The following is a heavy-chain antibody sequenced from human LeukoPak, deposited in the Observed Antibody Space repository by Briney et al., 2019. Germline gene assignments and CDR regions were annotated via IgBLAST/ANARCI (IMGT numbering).Heavy chain of an antibody. V-gene: IGHV3-66*02. D-gene: IGHD6-19*01. J-gene: IGHJ5*02. CDR3: ARVKGQWLVMDWFDP. CDR1: GFTVSSNY. Sequence: PGGSLRVSCAASGFTVSSNYMSWVRQAPGKGLEWVSVIYSGGSTYYADSVKGRFTISRDSSKNTLYLQMNNLRAEDTAVYYCARVKGQWLVMDWFDPWGQGTLVTVSS. CDR2: IYSGGST.